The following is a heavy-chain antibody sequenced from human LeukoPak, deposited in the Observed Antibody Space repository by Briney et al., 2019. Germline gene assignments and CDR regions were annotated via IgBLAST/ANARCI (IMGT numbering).Heavy chain of an antibody. V-gene: IGHV3-20*04. CDR3: ARDLTTFGVVNSRYFDY. J-gene: IGHJ4*02. CDR2: INWNGGSI. CDR1: GFTFDDYG. D-gene: IGHD3-3*01. Sequence: PGGSLRLSXAASGFTFDDYGMSWVRQAPGKGLEWVSGINWNGGSIGYADSVKGRFTISKDNAKNSLYLQMNSLRAEDTALYYCARDLTTFGVVNSRYFDYWGQGTLVTVSS.